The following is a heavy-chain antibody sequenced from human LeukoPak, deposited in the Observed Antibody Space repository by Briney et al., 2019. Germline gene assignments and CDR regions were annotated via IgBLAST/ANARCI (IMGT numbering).Heavy chain of an antibody. CDR2: INAGNGNT. V-gene: IGHV1-3*01. Sequence: ASVKVSCKASGYTFTSYAMHWVRQAPGQRLEWMGWINAGNGNTKYSQKFQGRVTITRDTSASTAYMELSSLRSEDTAVYYCARDGSWNTAYSSTHDAAFDIWGQGTMVTVSS. J-gene: IGHJ3*02. D-gene: IGHD6-13*01. CDR1: GYTFTSYA. CDR3: ARDGSWNTAYSSTHDAAFDI.